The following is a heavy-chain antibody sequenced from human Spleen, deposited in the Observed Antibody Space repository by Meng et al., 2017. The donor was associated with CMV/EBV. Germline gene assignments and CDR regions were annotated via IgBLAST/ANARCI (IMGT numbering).Heavy chain of an antibody. CDR3: ARNGVPAAIAGPEYFDY. V-gene: IGHV1-58*01. J-gene: IGHJ4*02. CDR1: GFTFTSSA. CDR2: IVVGSGNT. D-gene: IGHD2-2*02. Sequence: SVKVSCKASGFTFTSSAVQWVRQARGQRLEWIGWIVVGSGNTNYAQKFQERVTITRDMSTSTAYMELSSLRSEDTAVYYCARNGVPAAIAGPEYFDYWGQGTLVTVSS.